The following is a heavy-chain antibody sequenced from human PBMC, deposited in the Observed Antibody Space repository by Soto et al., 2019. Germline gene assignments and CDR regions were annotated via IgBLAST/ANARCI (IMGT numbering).Heavy chain of an antibody. CDR2: ISNDGNKK. D-gene: IGHD3-3*01. CDR3: AKDKVPYYDFWSGQRWFDP. V-gene: IGHV3-30*18. J-gene: IGHJ5*02. CDR1: GFTFSIHG. Sequence: GGSLRLSCAASGFTFSIHGMHWVRQTPGKGLEWVAVISNDGNKKYYVESVEGRFSISRDNSKSIVYLQMNNVRIEDTAKYYCAKDKVPYYDFWSGQRWFDPWGQGTQVTVSS.